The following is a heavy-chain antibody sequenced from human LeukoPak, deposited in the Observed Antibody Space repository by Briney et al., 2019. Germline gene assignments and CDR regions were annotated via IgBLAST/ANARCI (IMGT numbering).Heavy chain of an antibody. CDR2: IHWNGGSA. Sequence: PGGSLRLSCAASGFTFDDFGMSWVRQAPGKGLEWVSGIHWNGGSAGYAHSVKGRFTISRDNAKNSLYLQMNSLRVEDTAFYYCARRGLWLVEDYWGQGTLVTVSS. CDR1: GFTFDDFG. CDR3: ARRGLWLVEDY. V-gene: IGHV3-20*04. D-gene: IGHD6-19*01. J-gene: IGHJ4*02.